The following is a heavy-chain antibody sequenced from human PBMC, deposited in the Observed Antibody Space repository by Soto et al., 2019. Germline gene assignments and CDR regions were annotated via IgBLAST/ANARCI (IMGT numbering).Heavy chain of an antibody. CDR1: GFTFSSYS. Sequence: EVQLVESGGGLGKPGGSLRLSCAASGFTFSSYSMNWVRQAPGKGLEWVSSISSSSSYIYYADSVKCRFTISRDNAKNSLYLQMNSLRAEDTAVYYCAREYCSGGSCSVDYWGQGTLVTVSS. J-gene: IGHJ4*02. CDR2: ISSSSSYI. D-gene: IGHD2-15*01. V-gene: IGHV3-21*01. CDR3: AREYCSGGSCSVDY.